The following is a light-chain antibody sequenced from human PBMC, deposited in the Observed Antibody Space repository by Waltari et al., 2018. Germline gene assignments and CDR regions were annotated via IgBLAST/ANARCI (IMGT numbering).Light chain of an antibody. Sequence: QSVLTQPPSVSAAPGQRVPISCSGGSPTIGNNYVSWYRQFPGTAPKLLIYEDTERPSGIPGRFSGSKSGTSATLDITGLQAGDEADYYCGTWDSSLSGAVFGGGTHLTVL. CDR1: SPTIGNNY. CDR3: GTWDSSLSGAV. CDR2: EDT. J-gene: IGLJ7*01. V-gene: IGLV1-51*02.